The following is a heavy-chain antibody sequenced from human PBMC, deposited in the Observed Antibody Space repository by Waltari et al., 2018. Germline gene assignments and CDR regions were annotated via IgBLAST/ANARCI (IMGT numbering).Heavy chain of an antibody. CDR2: IDNGDGGGT. CDR3: ARDHYYAKDV. CDR1: GFIFSTSW. Sequence: EVQLVESGGVSVQPGGSLRLYCEASGFIFSTSWQHWVRQGPGKGLVWVSRIDNGDGGGTSYADSVKGRFAISRDNAKNTLYLQMNSLRAEDTGVYYCARDHYYAKDVWGTGTTVTVSS. J-gene: IGHJ6*04. V-gene: IGHV3-74*01.